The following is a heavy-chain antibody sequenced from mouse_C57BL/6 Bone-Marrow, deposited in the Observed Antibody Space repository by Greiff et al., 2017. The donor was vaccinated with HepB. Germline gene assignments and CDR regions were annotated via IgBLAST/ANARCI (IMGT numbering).Heavy chain of an antibody. D-gene: IGHD5-1*01. Sequence: EVKVVESGGGLVQPGESLKLSCESNEYEFPSHDMSWVRKTPEKRLELVAVINSDGGSTYYPDTMERRFIISRDNTKKTLYLQMSSLGSEDTALYYCARRGLPTFFDYWVQGTTLTVSS. V-gene: IGHV5-2*01. CDR3: ARRGLPTFFDY. CDR1: EYEFPSHD. J-gene: IGHJ2*01. CDR2: INSDGGST.